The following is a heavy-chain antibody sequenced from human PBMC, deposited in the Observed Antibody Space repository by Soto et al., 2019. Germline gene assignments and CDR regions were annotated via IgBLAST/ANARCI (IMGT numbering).Heavy chain of an antibody. CDR1: GFTFSSYA. J-gene: IGHJ4*02. CDR2: ISGSGGST. CDR3: AKGQTLNYYDSSGYPYYFDY. V-gene: IGHV3-23*01. D-gene: IGHD3-22*01. Sequence: GGSLRLSCAASGFTFSSYAMSWVRQAPGKGLEWVSAISGSGGSTYYADSVKGRFTISRDNSKNTLYLQMNSLRAEDTAVYYCAKGQTLNYYDSSGYPYYFDYWGQGTLVTVSS.